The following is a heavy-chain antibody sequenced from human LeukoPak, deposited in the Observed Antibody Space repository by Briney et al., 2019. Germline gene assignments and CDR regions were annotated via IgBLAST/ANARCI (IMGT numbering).Heavy chain of an antibody. J-gene: IGHJ4*02. V-gene: IGHV1-46*01. CDR3: ATDLIVVVPAAIPY. CDR2: INPRGGST. CDR1: GYTFTSYY. D-gene: IGHD2-2*02. Sequence: ASVKVSCKASGYTFTSYYMHWVRQAPGQGLEWMGIINPRGGSTSYAQKFQGRVTMTEDTSTDTAYMELSSLRSEDTAVYYCATDLIVVVPAAIPYWGQGTLVTVSS.